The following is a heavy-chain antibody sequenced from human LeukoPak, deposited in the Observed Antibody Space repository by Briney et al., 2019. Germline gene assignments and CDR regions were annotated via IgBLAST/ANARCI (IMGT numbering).Heavy chain of an antibody. CDR2: IHYSGST. D-gene: IGHD2-15*01. CDR1: DASISGYY. CDR3: ARDLGRIYFDY. J-gene: IGHJ4*02. Sequence: PSETLSLTCTVSDASISGYYWSWIRQPPGKGLEWIGSIHYSGSTNYNPSLRSRVTISVDTSKNQLSLKLSSVTAADTAVYYCARDLGRIYFDYWGQGTLVTVSS. V-gene: IGHV4-59*01.